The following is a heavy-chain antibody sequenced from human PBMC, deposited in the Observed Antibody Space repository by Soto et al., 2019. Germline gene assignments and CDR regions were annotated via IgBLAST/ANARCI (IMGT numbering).Heavy chain of an antibody. J-gene: IGHJ4*02. V-gene: IGHV1-18*01. CDR3: ARDPPPPDY. CDR1: GYTFASYA. CDR2: ISAYNGNT. Sequence: QVQLVQSGAEVKKPGASVKVSCKASGYTFASYAISWMRQAPGQGLEWMGWISAYNGNTNYAQKLQGRVTMTTDTSTTTAYMKQRSLSIDDTAVYYCARDPPPPDYWGQGTLVTGSS.